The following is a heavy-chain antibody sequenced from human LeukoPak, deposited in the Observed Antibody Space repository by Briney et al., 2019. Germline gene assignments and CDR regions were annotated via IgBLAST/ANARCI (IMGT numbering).Heavy chain of an antibody. CDR2: IYPGGVT. CDR1: GFSFRNYW. J-gene: IGHJ6*04. V-gene: IGHV3-53*01. Sequence: GGSLRLSCAASGFSFRNYWMSWVRQAPGRGLEWLSVIYPGGVTKYAESVKGRFTVSRDIAKNTVYLEMNDLRAEDTALYYCAREIGYYFDSDDSRLRGRLDVWGKGTSVTVSS. CDR3: AREIGYYFDSDDSRLRGRLDV. D-gene: IGHD3-22*01.